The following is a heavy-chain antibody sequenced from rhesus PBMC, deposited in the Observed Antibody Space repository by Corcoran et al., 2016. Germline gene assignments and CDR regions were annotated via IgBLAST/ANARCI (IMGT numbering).Heavy chain of an antibody. Sequence: QVQLVQSGAEVKKPGASVKVSCKASGYTFTDFYMQWVRQAPGQGLEWEGRTNPKTGGPDYEQKFQDRVSMTRDTSTSTAYMELSSLRSEDTAVYYCARERGYGTSEYFDYWGQGVLVTVSS. J-gene: IGHJ4*01. V-gene: IGHV1-138*01. CDR2: TNPKTGGP. CDR1: GYTFTDFY. D-gene: IGHD4-29*01. CDR3: ARERGYGTSEYFDY.